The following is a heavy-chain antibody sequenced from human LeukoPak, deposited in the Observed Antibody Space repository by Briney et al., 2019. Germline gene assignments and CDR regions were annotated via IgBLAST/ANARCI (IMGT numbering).Heavy chain of an antibody. Sequence: GGSLRLSCSASGLTFSNAWMIWVRQAAGKGLEWVGRVKSKTDGGTTDYAAPVKGIFTISRDDSKNTLYLQMNSLKTEDTAVYYCTTDLPTYYYDSSADYWGQGTLVTVSS. V-gene: IGHV3-15*01. CDR3: TTDLPTYYYDSSADY. J-gene: IGHJ4*02. D-gene: IGHD3-22*01. CDR2: VKSKTDGGTT. CDR1: GLTFSNAW.